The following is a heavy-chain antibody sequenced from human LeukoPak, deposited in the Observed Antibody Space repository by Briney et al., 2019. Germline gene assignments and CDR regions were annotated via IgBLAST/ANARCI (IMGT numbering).Heavy chain of an antibody. CDR3: ARGRYELRYFDWLIVFDY. CDR2: INHSGSI. V-gene: IGHV4-34*01. D-gene: IGHD3-9*01. Sequence: SETLSLTCAVYGVSFSGYYWSWIRQPPGKGLEWIGEINHSGSINYNPSLKSRVTISVDTSKNQFSLKLSSVTAADTAVYYCARGRYELRYFDWLIVFDYWGQGTLVTVSS. J-gene: IGHJ4*02. CDR1: GVSFSGYY.